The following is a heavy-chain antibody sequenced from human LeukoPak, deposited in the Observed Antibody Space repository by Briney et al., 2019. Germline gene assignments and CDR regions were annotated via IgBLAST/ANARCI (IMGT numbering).Heavy chain of an antibody. Sequence: GGSLRLSCAASGFTFGNYWMAWVRQAPGKGLDWVANVTPDGSDKYYVDSVEGRFTISRDNAQSSLYLQMNSLRAEDSGVFYCARRGVNAGLDRWGQGTLVIVSS. CDR2: VTPDGSDK. V-gene: IGHV3-7*01. CDR1: GFTFGNYW. D-gene: IGHD3-10*01. J-gene: IGHJ5*02. CDR3: ARRGVNAGLDR.